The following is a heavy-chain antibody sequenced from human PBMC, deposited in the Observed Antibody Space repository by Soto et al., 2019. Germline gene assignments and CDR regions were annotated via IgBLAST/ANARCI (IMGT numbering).Heavy chain of an antibody. CDR2: LNDRGDTT. CDR1: GFTFSYFA. D-gene: IGHD1-1*01. Sequence: GGSLRLSCAASGFTFSYFAMGWVRQAPGKGLEWVSVLNDRGDTTYYTDSVKGRFTISRDNAKNSLFLQINSLRGDDTAIYYCVRSGDNYHLLAYCGQGTPVTVSS. V-gene: IGHV3-23*01. J-gene: IGHJ4*02. CDR3: VRSGDNYHLLAY.